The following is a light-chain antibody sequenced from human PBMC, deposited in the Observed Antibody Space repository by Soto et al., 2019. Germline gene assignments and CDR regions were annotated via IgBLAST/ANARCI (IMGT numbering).Light chain of an antibody. J-gene: IGLJ1*01. Sequence: QSVLTQPPSASGTPGQRVAISCSGSSSNIGSNTVNWYQQFPETAPKLLIYSNNQRPSGVPDRFSGYKSGTSASLAISGLQYEDEADYYCAAWDDSLNGFYVFGTGTKVTVL. CDR2: SNN. CDR1: SSNIGSNT. V-gene: IGLV1-44*01. CDR3: AAWDDSLNGFYV.